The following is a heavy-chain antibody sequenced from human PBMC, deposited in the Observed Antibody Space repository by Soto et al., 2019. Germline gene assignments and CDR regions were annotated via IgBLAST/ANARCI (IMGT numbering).Heavy chain of an antibody. V-gene: IGHV4-4*02. CDR3: AREIVTAGGKNYFGP. D-gene: IGHD2-21*02. CDR2: VYHTGDT. CDR1: GGTVASSHW. Sequence: QVQLQESGPRLVKPSGSLSLTCGVSGGTVASSHWWSWVRQSPGGGLEWIGNVYHTGDTNFNTSLQSRLTISVVKSNNQFSLRLNALTAADSAVYFCAREIVTAGGKNYFGPWGPGTLVTVSS. J-gene: IGHJ5*02.